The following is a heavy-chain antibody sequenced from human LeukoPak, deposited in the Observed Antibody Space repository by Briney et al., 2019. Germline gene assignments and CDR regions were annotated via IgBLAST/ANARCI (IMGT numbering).Heavy chain of an antibody. D-gene: IGHD2-2*01. Sequence: GGSLRLSCAASGFTFSSYEMNWVRQAPGKGLEWVSYISNSGSTIYYADSVKGRFTISRDNAKNSLYLQMNSLRAEDTAVYYCARDMIPAAIYYYYYGMDVWGQGTTVTVSS. CDR1: GFTFSSYE. V-gene: IGHV3-48*03. CDR2: ISNSGSTI. J-gene: IGHJ6*02. CDR3: ARDMIPAAIYYYYYGMDV.